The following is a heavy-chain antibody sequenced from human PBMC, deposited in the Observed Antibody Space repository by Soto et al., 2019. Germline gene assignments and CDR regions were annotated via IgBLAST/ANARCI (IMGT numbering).Heavy chain of an antibody. D-gene: IGHD4-17*01. CDR2: TSYDGSIN. V-gene: IGHV3-30*04. CDR3: VRRSTVSYYAVDV. Sequence: GGSLRLSSPGSLFTFGGFEMPLVPQDPGKGLEWVTFTSYDGSINYYADSVKGRFTMSRDNSKNLLYLQMNSLRTEDTAVYYCVRRSTVSYYAVDVWGQGTTVTVSS. CDR1: LFTFGGFE. J-gene: IGHJ6*02.